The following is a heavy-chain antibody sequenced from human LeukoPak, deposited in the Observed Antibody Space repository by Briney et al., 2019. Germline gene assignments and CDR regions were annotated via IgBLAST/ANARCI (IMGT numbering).Heavy chain of an antibody. D-gene: IGHD5-12*01. CDR1: GYTFTGYY. CDR2: INPNSGGT. V-gene: IGHV1-2*02. Sequence: ASVKVSCKASGYTFTGYYMHWVRQAPGQGLEWVGWINPNSGGTNYAQKVQGRVTMTRDTSISTAYMELSRLRSDDTAVYYCARDRGQDIVATGWFDYWGQGTLVTVSS. J-gene: IGHJ4*02. CDR3: ARDRGQDIVATGWFDY.